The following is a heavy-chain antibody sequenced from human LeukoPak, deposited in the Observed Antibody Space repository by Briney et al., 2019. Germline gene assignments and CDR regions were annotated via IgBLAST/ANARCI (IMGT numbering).Heavy chain of an antibody. CDR2: IYYSGST. D-gene: IGHD2-21*02. V-gene: IGHV4-59*12. CDR1: GGSISSYY. J-gene: IGHJ4*02. CDR3: ARLLLATPFRGDHDY. Sequence: SETLSLTCTVPGGSISSYYRSWIRQPPGKGLEWIGYIYYSGSTNYNPSLKSRVTISVDTSKNQFSLKLSSVTAADTAVYYCARLLLATPFRGDHDYWGQGTLVTVSS.